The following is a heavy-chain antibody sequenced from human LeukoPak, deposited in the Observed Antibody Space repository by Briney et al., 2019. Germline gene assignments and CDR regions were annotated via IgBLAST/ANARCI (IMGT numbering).Heavy chain of an antibody. CDR2: IYHSGST. J-gene: IGHJ6*03. CDR1: GGSISSSSYY. Sequence: PSETLSLTCTVSGGSISSSSYYWGWIRQPPGKGLEWIGSIYHSGSTYYNPSLKSRVIMSVDTSKNQFSLKLSSVTAADTAVYYCARDGGVTYYYFYYYMDVWGKGTTVTVSS. D-gene: IGHD3-16*01. CDR3: ARDGGVTYYYFYYYMDV. V-gene: IGHV4-39*07.